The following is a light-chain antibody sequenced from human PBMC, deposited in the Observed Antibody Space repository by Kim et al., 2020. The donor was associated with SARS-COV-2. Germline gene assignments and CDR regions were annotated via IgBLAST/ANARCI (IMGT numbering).Light chain of an antibody. V-gene: IGKV3-20*01. CDR3: HQYGSSPPFT. CDR1: QSVSSSY. J-gene: IGKJ3*01. CDR2: GAS. Sequence: PAGRATLSCRASQSVSSSYLAWYQQKPGRAPRLLIYGASSRATGITDRFSSSRSATDFTITISRLEPDDFAVYYCHQYGSSPPFTFGPGTKVDIK.